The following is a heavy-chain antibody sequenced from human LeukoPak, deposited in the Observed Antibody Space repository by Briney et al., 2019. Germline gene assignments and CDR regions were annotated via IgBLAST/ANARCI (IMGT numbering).Heavy chain of an antibody. J-gene: IGHJ4*02. CDR1: GYTFTGYY. V-gene: IGHV1-2*02. CDR2: INPNSGGT. Sequence: ASVKVSCKASGYTFTGYYMHWVRQAPGQGLEWMGWINPNSGGTNYAQKFQGRVTMTRDTSISTAYMELSRLRSDDTAVYYCARPGYSSSSSPSNWGQGTLVTVSS. D-gene: IGHD6-6*01. CDR3: ARPGYSSSSSPSN.